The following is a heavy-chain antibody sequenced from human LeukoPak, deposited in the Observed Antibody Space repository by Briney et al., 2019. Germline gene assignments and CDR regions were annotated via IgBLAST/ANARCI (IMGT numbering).Heavy chain of an antibody. CDR3: ARGIYSGSYWDHFDY. J-gene: IGHJ4*02. Sequence: GESLKISCKGSGYSFTTYWIGWVRRMPGKGLEWMGIIYPRGSDTRYSPSFQGQVTISADKSISTAYVQWSGLRASDTAMYYCARGIYSGSYWDHFDYWGQGSLVTVSS. CDR2: IYPRGSDT. CDR1: GYSFTTYW. D-gene: IGHD1-26*01. V-gene: IGHV5-51*01.